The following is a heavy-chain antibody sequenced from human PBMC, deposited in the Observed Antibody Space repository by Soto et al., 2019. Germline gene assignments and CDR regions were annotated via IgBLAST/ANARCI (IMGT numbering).Heavy chain of an antibody. CDR3: ARDQRGIFGVVAPYYYYYMDV. CDR1: GGTFSSYT. V-gene: IGHV1-69*04. CDR2: IIPILGIA. D-gene: IGHD3-3*01. Sequence: SVKVSCKASGGTFSSYTISWVRQAPGQGLEWMGRIIPILGIANYAQKFQGRVTITADKSTSTAYMELSSLRSEDTAVYYCARDQRGIFGVVAPYYYYYMDVWGKGTTVTVSS. J-gene: IGHJ6*03.